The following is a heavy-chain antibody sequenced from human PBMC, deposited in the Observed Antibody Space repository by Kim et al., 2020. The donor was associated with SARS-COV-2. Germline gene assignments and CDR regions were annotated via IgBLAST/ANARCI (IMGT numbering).Heavy chain of an antibody. J-gene: IGHJ4*02. V-gene: IGHV3-15*01. D-gene: IGHD3-10*01. Sequence: VKGRFTISRDDSKNTLYLQMNSLKTEDTAVYYCTTVSLGDYGSGSYYSDYWGQGTLVTVSS. CDR3: TTVSLGDYGSGSYYSDY.